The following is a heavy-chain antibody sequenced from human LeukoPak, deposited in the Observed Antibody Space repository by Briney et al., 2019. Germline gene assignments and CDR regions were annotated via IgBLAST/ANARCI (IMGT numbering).Heavy chain of an antibody. CDR2: ISSGGDYT. CDR1: GFTFSNYV. Sequence: GGSLRLSCAASGFTFSNYVMNWVRQAPGKGLEWVSSISSGGDYTYYADSAKGRFTISRDNAKNSLYLQMNSLRAEDTAVYYCARCMRTYQALDGFDIWGQGTMVTVSS. D-gene: IGHD2-8*01. CDR3: ARCMRTYQALDGFDI. J-gene: IGHJ3*02. V-gene: IGHV3-21*01.